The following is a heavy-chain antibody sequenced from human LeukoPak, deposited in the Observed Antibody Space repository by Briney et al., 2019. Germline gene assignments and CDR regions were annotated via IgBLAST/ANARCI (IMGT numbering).Heavy chain of an antibody. D-gene: IGHD3-10*01. Sequence: GGSLRSSGAAPGSSFRSYTINWDGQAPGKGLEWASSISSSGSLIYYADSVRGRFTVSRDNAKNSLHLQMNSLRAEDTAVYYCARDSYEGVFDAFDIWGQGTMVTVSS. CDR3: ARDSYEGVFDAFDI. V-gene: IGHV3-21*01. J-gene: IGHJ3*02. CDR1: GSSFRSYT. CDR2: ISSSGSLI.